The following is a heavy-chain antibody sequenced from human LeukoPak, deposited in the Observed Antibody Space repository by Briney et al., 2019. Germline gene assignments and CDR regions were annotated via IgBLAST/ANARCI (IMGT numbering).Heavy chain of an antibody. CDR1: GFTVSSNY. V-gene: IGHV3-66*01. Sequence: PGGSLRLSCAASGFTVSSNYMSWVRQAPGKGLEWVSVIYSGGSTYYADSVKGRFTISRDNSKNTLYLQMNSLRAEDTAVYYCARVEGRLGNYGMDVWGQGTTVTVSS. CDR3: ARVEGRLGNYGMDV. CDR2: IYSGGST. D-gene: IGHD1-26*01. J-gene: IGHJ6*02.